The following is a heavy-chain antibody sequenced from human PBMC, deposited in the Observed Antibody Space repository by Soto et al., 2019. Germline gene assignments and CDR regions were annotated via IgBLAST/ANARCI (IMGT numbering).Heavy chain of an antibody. Sequence: SETLSLTCTVSGGSISSYYWSWIRQPPGKGLEWIGYIHYSGSTNYNPSLKSRVTISVDTSKNQFSLKLSSVTAADTAVYYCARWVTKSYFDYWGQGTLVTVSS. V-gene: IGHV4-59*01. CDR1: GGSISSYY. J-gene: IGHJ4*02. CDR3: ARWVTKSYFDY. CDR2: IHYSGST. D-gene: IGHD4-17*01.